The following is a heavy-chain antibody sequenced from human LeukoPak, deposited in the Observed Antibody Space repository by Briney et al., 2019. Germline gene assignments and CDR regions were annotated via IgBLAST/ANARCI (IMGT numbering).Heavy chain of an antibody. CDR2: IDARSGIA. CDR1: GFTFTIFG. Sequence: GGSLRLSCATSGFTFTIFGINWVRQAPGKGPEWVSYIDARSGIAYYADSVQGRFTISRDNAKESVFLQMNGLRVDDTAVYYCARTYDFGRGPPGDAFDNWGQGTPVIVSS. J-gene: IGHJ3*02. V-gene: IGHV3-48*01. CDR3: ARTYDFGRGPPGDAFDN. D-gene: IGHD3-3*01.